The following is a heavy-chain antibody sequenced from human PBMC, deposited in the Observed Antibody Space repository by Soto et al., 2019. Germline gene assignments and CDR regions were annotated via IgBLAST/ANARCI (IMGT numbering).Heavy chain of an antibody. J-gene: IGHJ4*02. D-gene: IGHD4-17*01. V-gene: IGHV4-31*03. CDR3: ARSSVTTFEFDY. CDR1: GGSISSGGYY. CDR2: IYYSGST. Sequence: SEILSLTCTVSGGSISSGGYYWSWIRQHPGKGLEWIGYIYYSGSTYYNPSLKSRVTISVDTSKNQFSLKLSSVTAADTAVYYCARSSVTTFEFDYWGQGTLVTVSS.